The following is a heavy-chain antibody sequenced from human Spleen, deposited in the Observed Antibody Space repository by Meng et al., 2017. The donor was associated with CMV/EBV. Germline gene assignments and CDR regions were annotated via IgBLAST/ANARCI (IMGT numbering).Heavy chain of an antibody. J-gene: IGHJ6*02. D-gene: IGHD3-3*01. CDR2: IYPGDSDT. CDR1: GYSFTSYW. CDR3: ARQDYDFWSGYFLGNYGMDV. V-gene: IGHV5-51*01. Sequence: GESLKISCKGSGYSFTSYWIGWVRQMPGKGLEWMGIIYPGDSDTRYSPSFQGQVTISADKSISTAYLQWSSLKASDTAMYYCARQDYDFWSGYFLGNYGMDVWGQGTTVTVSS.